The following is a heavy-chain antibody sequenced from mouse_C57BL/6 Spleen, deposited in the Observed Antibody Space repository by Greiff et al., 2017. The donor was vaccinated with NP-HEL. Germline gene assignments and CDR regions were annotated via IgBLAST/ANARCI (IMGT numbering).Heavy chain of an antibody. CDR1: GYTFTSYW. D-gene: IGHD2-3*01. J-gene: IGHJ4*01. Sequence: QVQLQQPGAELVKPGASVKLSCKASGYTFTSYWMHWVKQRPGQGLEWIGMIHPNSGSTNYNEKFKSKATLTVDKSSSTAYMQRSSLTSEDSAVYYCARWDGYYDAMDYWGQGTSVTVSS. V-gene: IGHV1-64*01. CDR3: ARWDGYYDAMDY. CDR2: IHPNSGST.